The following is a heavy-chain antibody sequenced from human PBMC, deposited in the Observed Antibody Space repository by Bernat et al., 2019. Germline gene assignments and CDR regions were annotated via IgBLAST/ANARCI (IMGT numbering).Heavy chain of an antibody. CDR1: GFTFSSYG. J-gene: IGHJ4*02. D-gene: IGHD2-2*01. V-gene: IGHV3-33*01. Sequence: QVQLVESGGGVVQPGRSLRLSCAASGFTFSSYGMHLVRQAPGKGLEWVTAIQYDGSKTYYADSVKGRFTISRDDSKNTLYLQMNSLRGEDTAVYYCTRDNCPSPSCFDYWGQGTLVTVSS. CDR2: IQYDGSKT. CDR3: TRDNCPSPSCFDY.